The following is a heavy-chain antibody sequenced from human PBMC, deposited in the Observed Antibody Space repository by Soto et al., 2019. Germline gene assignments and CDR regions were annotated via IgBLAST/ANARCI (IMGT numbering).Heavy chain of an antibody. CDR3: ARGASLPTLEWPAPFDY. Sequence: GASVKVSCKASGYTFTSYAMHWVRQAPGQRLEWMGWINAGNGNTKYSQKFQGRVTITRDTSASTAYMELSSLRSEDTAVYYCARGASLPTLEWPAPFDYWGQGTLVTVSS. CDR2: INAGNGNT. CDR1: GYTFTSYA. V-gene: IGHV1-3*01. J-gene: IGHJ4*02. D-gene: IGHD3-3*01.